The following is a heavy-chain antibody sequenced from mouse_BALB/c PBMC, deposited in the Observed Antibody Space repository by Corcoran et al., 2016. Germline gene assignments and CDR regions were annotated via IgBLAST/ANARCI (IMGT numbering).Heavy chain of an antibody. CDR3: AREPYSMYY. CDR1: GYTFTNYG. Sequence: QIQLVQSGPELKKPGETVKLSCKASGYTFTNYGMNWVKQATGKGLKWMGWINTYTGEPTYADDFKGRFAFSLETSASTAYLQINNLKNEDTATYFCAREPYSMYYWGQGTSVTVSP. J-gene: IGHJ4*01. CDR2: INTYTGEP. V-gene: IGHV9-3-1*01.